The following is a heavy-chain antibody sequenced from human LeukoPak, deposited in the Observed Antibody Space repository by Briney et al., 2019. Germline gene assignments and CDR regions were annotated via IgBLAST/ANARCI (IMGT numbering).Heavy chain of an antibody. CDR3: ARVGYCSGGSCREHFDY. V-gene: IGHV1-18*01. J-gene: IGHJ4*02. Sequence: ASVKVSCKASGYTFTSYGISWVRQAPGQGLEWMGWISAYNGNTNYAQKLQGRVTMTTDTSTSTAYMELRSLRSDDTAVYYCARVGYCSGGSCREHFDYWGQGTLVTVSS. D-gene: IGHD2-15*01. CDR2: ISAYNGNT. CDR1: GYTFTSYG.